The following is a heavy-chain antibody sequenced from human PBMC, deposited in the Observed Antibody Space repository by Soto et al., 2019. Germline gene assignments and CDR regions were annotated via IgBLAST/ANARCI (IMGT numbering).Heavy chain of an antibody. CDR3: ARDLYYSSGRYFDHDAFDI. Sequence: ASVKVSCKASGYNFTSYGISWVRQAPGQGLEWMGWISPHNDRTRYARRFQDRVTMTTETPTSTVYMELGSLRSDDTAVYYCARDLYYSSGRYFDHDAFDIWGQGTVVTVSS. J-gene: IGHJ3*02. CDR1: GYNFTSYG. CDR2: ISPHNDRT. V-gene: IGHV1-18*01. D-gene: IGHD6-19*01.